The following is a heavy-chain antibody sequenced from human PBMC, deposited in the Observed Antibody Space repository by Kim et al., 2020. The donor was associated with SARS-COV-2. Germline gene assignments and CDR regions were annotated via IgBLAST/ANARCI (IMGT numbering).Heavy chain of an antibody. D-gene: IGHD3-16*01. CDR3: ASNMITFGGDGLWDY. CDR1: GFTFSSYE. V-gene: IGHV3-48*03. Sequence: GGSLRLSCAASGFTFSSYEMNWVRQAPGKGLEWVSYISSSGSTIYYADSVKGRFTISRDNAKNSLYLQMNSLRAEDTAVYYCASNMITFGGDGLWDYWGQGTLVTVSS. J-gene: IGHJ4*02. CDR2: ISSSGSTI.